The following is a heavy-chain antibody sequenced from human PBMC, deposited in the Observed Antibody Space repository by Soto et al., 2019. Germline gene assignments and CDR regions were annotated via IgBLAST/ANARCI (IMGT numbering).Heavy chain of an antibody. V-gene: IGHV3-23*01. CDR3: AGYYYDSSGSPPFDP. D-gene: IGHD3-22*01. CDR1: GFTFSSYA. Sequence: GGSLRLSCAASGFTFSSYAMSWVRQAPGKGLEWVSAISGSGGSTYYADSVKGRFTIPRDNSKNTLYLQMNSLRAEDTAVYYCAGYYYDSSGSPPFDPWGQGTLVTVSS. CDR2: ISGSGGST. J-gene: IGHJ5*02.